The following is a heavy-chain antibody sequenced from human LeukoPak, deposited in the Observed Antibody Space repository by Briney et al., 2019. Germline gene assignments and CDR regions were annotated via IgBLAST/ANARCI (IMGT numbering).Heavy chain of an antibody. CDR2: IYHSGST. CDR3: ARLYYYDSSGRTDY. CDR1: GYSITSGYY. Sequence: PSETLSLTCTVSGYSITSGYYWGWIRQPPGKGLQWIGSIYHSGSTYYNPSLHSRVTISVDTSKSQFSLKMSSVTAADTAVYYCARLYYYDSSGRTDYWGQGTLVTVSS. V-gene: IGHV4-38-2*02. J-gene: IGHJ4*02. D-gene: IGHD3-22*01.